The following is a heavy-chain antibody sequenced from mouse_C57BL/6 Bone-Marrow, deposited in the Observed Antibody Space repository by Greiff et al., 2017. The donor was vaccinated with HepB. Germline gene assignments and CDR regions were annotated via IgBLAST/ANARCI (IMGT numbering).Heavy chain of an antibody. Sequence: VQLQQPGAELVKPGASVKLSCTASGFNIKDDYMHWVKQRPEQGLEWIGWIDPENGDTEYASKFQGKATITADTSSNTAYLQLSSLTSEDTAVYYCTTWGVTTWYFDVWGTGTTVTVSS. J-gene: IGHJ1*03. D-gene: IGHD2-2*01. CDR2: IDPENGDT. CDR3: TTWGVTTWYFDV. V-gene: IGHV14-4*01. CDR1: GFNIKDDY.